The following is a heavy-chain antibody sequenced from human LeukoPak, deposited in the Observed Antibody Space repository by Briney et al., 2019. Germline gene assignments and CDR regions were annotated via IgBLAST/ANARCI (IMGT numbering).Heavy chain of an antibody. CDR2: INPNSGGT. CDR3: ARDREGYCSSTSCYYMDV. J-gene: IGHJ6*03. CDR1: GYTFTGYY. V-gene: IGHV1-2*02. Sequence: ASVKVSCKASGYTFTGYYMHWVRQAPGQGREWMGWINPNSGGTNYAQKFQGRVTMTRDTSISTAYMELSRLRSDDTAVYYCARDREGYCSSTSCYYMDVWGKGTTVTVSS. D-gene: IGHD2-2*01.